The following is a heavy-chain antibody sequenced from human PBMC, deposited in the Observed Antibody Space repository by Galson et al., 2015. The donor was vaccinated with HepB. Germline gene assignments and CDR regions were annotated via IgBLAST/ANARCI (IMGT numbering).Heavy chain of an antibody. CDR3: ARDEIYDGSGYNDAFDI. V-gene: IGHV1-3*04. CDR1: GYTFTNYA. CDR2: INTGNGNT. Sequence: SVKVSCKASGYTFTNYAMHWVRQAPGQRLEWMGWINTGNGNTKYSQKFQGSVTITRETSASTVYMELGSLRSEDTAVYYCARDEIYDGSGYNDAFDIWGQGTMVTVSS. D-gene: IGHD3-22*01. J-gene: IGHJ3*02.